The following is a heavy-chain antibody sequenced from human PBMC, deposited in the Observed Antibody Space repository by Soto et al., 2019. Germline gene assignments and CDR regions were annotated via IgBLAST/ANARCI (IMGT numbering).Heavy chain of an antibody. Sequence: SETLSLTCTVSGGSISSGGYYWSWIRQHPGKGLEWIGYIYYSGSTYYNPSLKSRVTISVDTSKNQFSLKLSSVTAADTAVYYCARVGYSGYDSGVLDYWGQGTLVTVSS. CDR3: ARVGYSGYDSGVLDY. D-gene: IGHD5-12*01. CDR1: GGSISSGGYY. CDR2: IYYSGST. V-gene: IGHV4-31*03. J-gene: IGHJ4*02.